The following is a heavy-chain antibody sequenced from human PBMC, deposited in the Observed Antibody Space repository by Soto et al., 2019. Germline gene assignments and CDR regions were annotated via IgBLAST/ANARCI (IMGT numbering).Heavy chain of an antibody. CDR2: IYYSGST. D-gene: IGHD6-19*01. CDR1: GGSISSSSYY. V-gene: IGHV4-39*01. CDR3: ARHGANGWYFANLGANYFDY. Sequence: SETLSLTCTVSGGSISSSSYYWGWIRQPPGKGLEWIGSIYYSGSTYYNPSLKSRVTISVDTSKNQFSLKLSSVTAADTAVYYCARHGANGWYFANLGANYFDYWGQGTLVTVSS. J-gene: IGHJ4*02.